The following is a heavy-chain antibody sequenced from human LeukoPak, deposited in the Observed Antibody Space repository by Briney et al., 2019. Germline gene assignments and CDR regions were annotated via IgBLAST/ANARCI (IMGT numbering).Heavy chain of an antibody. CDR2: IDYSGST. V-gene: IGHV4-59*01. CDR3: ARYSYGFRGGNWFDP. D-gene: IGHD5-18*01. Sequence: SETLSLTCTVSGDSISTYYWTWIRQPPGKGLEWIGYIDYSGSTNYNPSLKSRVTISVDTSKNQFSLKLSSVTAADTAVYYCARYSYGFRGGNWFDPWGQGTLVTVSS. CDR1: GDSISTYY. J-gene: IGHJ5*02.